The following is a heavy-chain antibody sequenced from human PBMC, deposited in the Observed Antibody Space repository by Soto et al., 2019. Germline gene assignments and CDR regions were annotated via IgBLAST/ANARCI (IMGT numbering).Heavy chain of an antibody. CDR2: ISSSSSYI. J-gene: IGHJ4*02. CDR3: AKDGDYHFDY. D-gene: IGHD4-17*01. V-gene: IGHV3-21*01. Sequence: EVQLVESGGGLVKPGGSLRLSCAASGFTFSSYSMNWVRQAPGKGLEWVSSISSSSSYIYYADSVKGRFTISRDNAKNSLYLQMNSLRAEDSAVFYCAKDGDYHFDYWGQGILVTDSS. CDR1: GFTFSSYS.